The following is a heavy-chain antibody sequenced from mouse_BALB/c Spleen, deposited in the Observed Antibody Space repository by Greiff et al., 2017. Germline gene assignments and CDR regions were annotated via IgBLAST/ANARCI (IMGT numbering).Heavy chain of an antibody. J-gene: IGHJ2*01. V-gene: IGHV5-12-2*01. CDR2: ISNGGGST. CDR3: ARQGDWFDY. CDR1: GFTFSSYT. Sequence: EVQVVESGGGLVQPGGSLKLSCAASGFTFSSYTMSWVRQTPEKRLEWVAYISNGGGSTYYPDTVKGRFTISRDNAKNTLYLQMSSLKSEDTAMYYCARQGDWFDYWGQGTTLTVSS. D-gene: IGHD3-3*01.